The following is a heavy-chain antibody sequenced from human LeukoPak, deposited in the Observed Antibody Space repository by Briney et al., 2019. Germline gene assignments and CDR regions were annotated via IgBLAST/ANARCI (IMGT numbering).Heavy chain of an antibody. D-gene: IGHD2/OR15-2a*01. Sequence: ASVKVSCKASGYTFTRYFIHWVRQAPGQGLEWMGIINPSGGTTSYAQKFQGRVTMTRDTSTSTGYMELSSLGSEDTAVYRCARTTSRWYFDLWGRGTLVTVSS. CDR3: ARTTSRWYFDL. J-gene: IGHJ2*01. CDR2: INPSGGTT. V-gene: IGHV1-46*01. CDR1: GYTFTRYF.